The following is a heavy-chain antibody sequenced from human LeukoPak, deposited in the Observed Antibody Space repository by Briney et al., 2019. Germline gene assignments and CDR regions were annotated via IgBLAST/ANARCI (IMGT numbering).Heavy chain of an antibody. CDR1: GGSISSSSYY. V-gene: IGHV4-39*01. CDR3: ARRDYDLWSGYYITPFDY. J-gene: IGHJ4*02. D-gene: IGHD3-3*01. Sequence: PSETLFLTCTVSGGSISSSSYYWGWIRQPPGKGLEWIGSIYYSGSTYYNPSLESRVTISVDTSKNQFSLKLSSVTAADTAVYYCARRDYDLWSGYYITPFDYWGQGTLVTVSS. CDR2: IYYSGST.